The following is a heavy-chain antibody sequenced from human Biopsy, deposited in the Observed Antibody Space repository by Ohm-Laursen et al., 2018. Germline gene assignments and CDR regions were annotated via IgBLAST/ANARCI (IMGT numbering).Heavy chain of an antibody. J-gene: IGHJ5*02. Sequence: TLSLTCSVSGGSIISYYWTWIRQPPGKGLEWIGHVYNGGTTNYNPSLKSRVTMSKDTSKNQFSLQVNSVTAADTAVYYCARTPRDSFWSGSYKRGLWFDPWGQGTLVIVSS. CDR1: GGSIISYY. CDR2: VYNGGTT. D-gene: IGHD3-3*01. V-gene: IGHV4-59*01. CDR3: ARTPRDSFWSGSYKRGLWFDP.